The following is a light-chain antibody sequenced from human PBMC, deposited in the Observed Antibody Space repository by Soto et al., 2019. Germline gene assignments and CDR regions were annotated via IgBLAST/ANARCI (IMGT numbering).Light chain of an antibody. Sequence: DIVMTQSPDSLAVSLGERATINCKSSQSVLYNSNNKNYLAWYQQKPGQPPKLLIYWASTRESGVPDRFSGSGSGTDFTLTISSLQAEDVALYFCQQSYSSPLTFGGGTKVEIK. V-gene: IGKV4-1*01. CDR3: QQSYSSPLT. J-gene: IGKJ4*01. CDR2: WAS. CDR1: QSVLYNSNNKNY.